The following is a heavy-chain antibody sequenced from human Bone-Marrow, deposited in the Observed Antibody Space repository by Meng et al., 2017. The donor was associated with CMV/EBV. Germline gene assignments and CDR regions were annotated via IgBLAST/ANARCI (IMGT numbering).Heavy chain of an antibody. V-gene: IGHV3-21*01. CDR2: ISSSSSYI. Sequence: GESLKISCAASGFTFDDYGMNWVRQAPGKGLEWVSSISSSSSYIYYADSVKGRFTISRDNAKNSLYLQMNSLRAEDTAVYYCAREALGMDVWGQGTTVTVSS. CDR3: AREALGMDV. J-gene: IGHJ6*02. CDR1: GFTFDDYG.